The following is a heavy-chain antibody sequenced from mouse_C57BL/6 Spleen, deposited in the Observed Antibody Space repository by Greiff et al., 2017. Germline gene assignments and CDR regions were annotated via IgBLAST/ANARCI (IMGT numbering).Heavy chain of an antibody. J-gene: IGHJ4*01. CDR2: IYPRSGNT. CDR1: GYTFTSYG. CDR3: ARYGDGSFMDY. D-gene: IGHD2-3*01. Sequence: QVQLKESGAELARPGASVKLSCKASGYTFTSYGISWVKQRTGQGLEWIGEIYPRSGNTYYNEKFKGKATLTADKSSSTAYMELRSLTSEDSAVYFCARYGDGSFMDYWGQGTSVTVSS. V-gene: IGHV1-81*01.